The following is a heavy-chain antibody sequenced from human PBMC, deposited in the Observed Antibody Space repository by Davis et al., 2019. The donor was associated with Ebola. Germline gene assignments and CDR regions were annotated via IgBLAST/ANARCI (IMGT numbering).Heavy chain of an antibody. J-gene: IGHJ4*02. D-gene: IGHD6-13*01. Sequence: KVSCKGSGYSFTSYWIGWVRQMPGKGLEWMGIIYPGDSDTRYSPSFQGQVTISADKSISTAYLQWSSLKASDTAMYYRARRRGAAAGIPFYFDYWGQGTLVTVSS. CDR3: ARRRGAAAGIPFYFDY. CDR1: GYSFTSYW. CDR2: IYPGDSDT. V-gene: IGHV5-51*01.